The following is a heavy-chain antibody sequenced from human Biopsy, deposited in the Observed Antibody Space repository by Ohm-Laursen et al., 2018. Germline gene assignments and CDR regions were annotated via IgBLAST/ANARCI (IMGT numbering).Heavy chain of an antibody. D-gene: IGHD3-22*01. Sequence: SQTLSLTCTVSGVSISSYFWSWIRQPLGKGLEWIGYVSYSGNTKHNPSLKSRVIISADTSKNQFSLKLSSVTAADTAMYYCAAYYYDSSGYFYAFHYWGQGTLVTVSS. V-gene: IGHV4-59*08. CDR2: VSYSGNT. CDR1: GVSISSYF. CDR3: AAYYYDSSGYFYAFHY. J-gene: IGHJ4*02.